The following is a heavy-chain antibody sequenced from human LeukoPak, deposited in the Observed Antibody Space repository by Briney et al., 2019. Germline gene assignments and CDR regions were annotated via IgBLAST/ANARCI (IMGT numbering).Heavy chain of an antibody. CDR2: IYYSGTT. CDR3: ARYGYSYGQYYFDY. CDR1: GGSTNSYF. V-gene: IGHV4-59*01. D-gene: IGHD5-18*01. Sequence: SETLSLTCSVSGGSTNSYFWSWIRQPPGKGLEWIGYIYYSGTTNYNPSLKSRVTISVDTSNNQFSLKLTSVTAADTAVYYCARYGYSYGQYYFDYWGQGTLVTVSS. J-gene: IGHJ4*02.